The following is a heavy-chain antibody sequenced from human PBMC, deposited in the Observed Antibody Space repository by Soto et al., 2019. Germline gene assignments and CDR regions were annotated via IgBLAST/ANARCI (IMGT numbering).Heavy chain of an antibody. CDR3: VKCTWWSYRDGLGI. Sequence: EVQLLESGGSLIQPGGSLRLSCSASGSTFSSYAMNWVRQAPGKGLEWVSVISGSGAYTYYADSVKGRFTISRDNTKNMLNLPMIGLSVAVTAVYYWVKCTWWSYRDGLGIWGRGIVFTGCS. J-gene: IGHJ3*02. V-gene: IGHV3-23*01. CDR2: ISGSGAYT. D-gene: IGHD3-16*02. CDR1: GSTFSSYA.